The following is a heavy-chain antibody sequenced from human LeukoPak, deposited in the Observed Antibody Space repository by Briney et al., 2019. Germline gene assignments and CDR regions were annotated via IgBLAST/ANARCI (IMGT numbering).Heavy chain of an antibody. CDR1: GFTFSSYG. CDR3: AKDLDYYGSGSDY. J-gene: IGHJ4*02. V-gene: IGHV3-30*02. CDR2: IRYDGSNK. Sequence: PGGSLRLSCAASGFTFSSYGMHWVRQAPGKLEWVAFIRYDGSNKYYADSVKGRFTISRDNSKNMLCLQMNSLRAEDTAVYYCAKDLDYYGSGSDYWGQGTLVTVSS. D-gene: IGHD3-10*01.